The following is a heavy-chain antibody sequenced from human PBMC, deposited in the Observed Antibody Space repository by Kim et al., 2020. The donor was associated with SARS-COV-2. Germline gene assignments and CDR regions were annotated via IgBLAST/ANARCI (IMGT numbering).Heavy chain of an antibody. D-gene: IGHD6-13*01. CDR3: AKDPYSNSWHSAYYFDY. Sequence: GGSLRLSCAASGFTFTSFAMSWVRQAPGKGLEWVSSINNSGGSTYYADSVKGRFTISRDNSKNTLYLLMHSLRAEDTAVYYCAKDPYSNSWHSAYYFDYWGQGALVSVSS. V-gene: IGHV3-23*01. CDR1: GFTFTSFA. J-gene: IGHJ4*02. CDR2: INNSGGST.